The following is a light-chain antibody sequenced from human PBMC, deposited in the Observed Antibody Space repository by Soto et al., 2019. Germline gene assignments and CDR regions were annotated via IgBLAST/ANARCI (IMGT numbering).Light chain of an antibody. J-gene: IGKJ4*01. Sequence: ILMTQSPATLSVSPGERATLSCRASQSVSSNLAWYQQKPGQARRLLIYGASTRATGIPARFSGSGSGTEFTLTISSLQSEDFAVYYCQQYNNSPPLTFGGGTKVDIK. V-gene: IGKV3-15*01. CDR1: QSVSSN. CDR3: QQYNNSPPLT. CDR2: GAS.